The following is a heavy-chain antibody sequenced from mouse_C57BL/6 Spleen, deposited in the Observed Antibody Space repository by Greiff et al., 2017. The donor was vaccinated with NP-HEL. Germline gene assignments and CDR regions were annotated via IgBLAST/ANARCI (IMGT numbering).Heavy chain of an antibody. J-gene: IGHJ2*01. Sequence: VKLQQPGAELVKPGASVKLSCKASGYTFTSYWMHWVKQRPGQGLEWIGMIHPNSGSTNYNEKFKSKATLTVDKSSSTAYMQLSSLTSEDSAVYYCAREGDSSGYGGYFDYWGQGTTLTVSS. CDR2: IHPNSGST. D-gene: IGHD3-2*02. V-gene: IGHV1-64*01. CDR1: GYTFTSYW. CDR3: AREGDSSGYGGYFDY.